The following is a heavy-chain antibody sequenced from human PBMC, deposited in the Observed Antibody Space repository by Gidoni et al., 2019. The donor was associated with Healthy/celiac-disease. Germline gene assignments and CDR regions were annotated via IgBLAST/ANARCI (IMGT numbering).Heavy chain of an antibody. Sequence: QVQLVESGGGVVQPGRSLRLSCAASGFTFSSYAMHWVRQAPGKGLEWVAVISYDGSNKYYADSVKGRFTISRDNSKNTLYLQMNSLRAEDTAVYYCARTRSGWHWFDPWGQGTLVTVSS. CDR2: ISYDGSNK. J-gene: IGHJ5*02. CDR1: GFTFSSYA. V-gene: IGHV3-30-3*01. CDR3: ARTRSGWHWFDP. D-gene: IGHD3-10*01.